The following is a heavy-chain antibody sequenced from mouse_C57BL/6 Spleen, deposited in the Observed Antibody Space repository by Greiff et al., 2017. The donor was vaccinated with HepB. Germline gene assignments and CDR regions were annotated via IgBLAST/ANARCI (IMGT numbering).Heavy chain of an antibody. CDR3: ARLDSTVHYFDY. CDR1: GFSLTSYG. D-gene: IGHD1-1*01. CDR2: IWSGGST. V-gene: IGHV2-2*01. J-gene: IGHJ2*01. Sequence: VQLQQSGPGLVQPSQSLSITCTVSGFSLTSYGVHWVRQSPGKGLEWLGVIWSGGSTDYNAAFISRLSISKDNSKSQVFFKMNSLQADDTAIYYCARLDSTVHYFDYWGQGTTLTVSS.